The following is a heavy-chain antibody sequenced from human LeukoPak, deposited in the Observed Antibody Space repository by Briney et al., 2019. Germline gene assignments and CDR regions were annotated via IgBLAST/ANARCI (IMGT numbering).Heavy chain of an antibody. D-gene: IGHD5-18*01. V-gene: IGHV3-23*01. CDR3: AKGDEYSYGPGAWFDP. CDR2: ISGSGGST. Sequence: GGSLRLSCAASGFTFSSYAMSWVRQAPGKGLEWVSAISGSGGSTYYADSVKGRFTISRDNSKNTLYLQMNSLRAEDTAVYYCAKGDEYSYGPGAWFDPWGHGTLVTVSS. CDR1: GFTFSSYA. J-gene: IGHJ5*02.